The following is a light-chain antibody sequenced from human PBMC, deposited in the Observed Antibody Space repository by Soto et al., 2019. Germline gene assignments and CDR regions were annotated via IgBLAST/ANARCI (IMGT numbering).Light chain of an antibody. Sequence: DIVMTQSPDSLAVSLGERATINCKSSQSVLNWSNNKNSLAWYQHKPGQPPKLLVYWASTRESGVPDRFSATRSAPHFTLTLSPLPAQYFAVSYCQHYLGLPFTFGGGTNV. J-gene: IGKJ4*01. CDR2: WAS. CDR1: QSVLNWSNNKNS. V-gene: IGKV4-1*01. CDR3: QHYLGLPFT.